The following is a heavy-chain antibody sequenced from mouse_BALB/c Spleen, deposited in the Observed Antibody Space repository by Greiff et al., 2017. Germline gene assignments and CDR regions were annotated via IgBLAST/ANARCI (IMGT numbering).Heavy chain of an antibody. CDR2: ISYDGSN. CDR1: GYSITSGYY. V-gene: IGHV3-6*02. D-gene: IGHD1-1*01. J-gene: IGHJ2*01. CDR3: ARDYYYGSSSYYFDY. Sequence: EVKLQESGPGLVKPSQSLSLTCSVTGYSITSGYYWNWIRQFPGNKLEWMGYISYDGSNNYNPSLKNRISITRDTSKNQFFLKLNSVTTEDTATYYCARDYYYGSSSYYFDYWGQGTTLTVSS.